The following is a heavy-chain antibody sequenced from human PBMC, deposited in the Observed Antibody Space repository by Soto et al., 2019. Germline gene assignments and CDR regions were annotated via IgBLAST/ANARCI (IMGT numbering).Heavy chain of an antibody. CDR1: GYIFVNYG. D-gene: IGHD3-16*01. CDR2: ISPYTGNT. CDR3: VMVDNYVTPTPQDV. Sequence: VQLVQSGDDVKKTGASVKVSCKASGYIFVNYGIAWVRQAPGQGLEWMGWISPYTGNTHSATKIQGRLTMTTDTTTSTAYMDLGSLTSDDTAVYYCVMVDNYVTPTPQDVWGQGTTVTVSS. J-gene: IGHJ6*02. V-gene: IGHV1-18*01.